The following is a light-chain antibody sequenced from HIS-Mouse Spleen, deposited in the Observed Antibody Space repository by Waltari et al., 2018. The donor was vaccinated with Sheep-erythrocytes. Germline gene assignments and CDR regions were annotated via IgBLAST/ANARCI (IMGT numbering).Light chain of an antibody. CDR2: DVS. V-gene: IGLV2-11*01. Sequence: QSALTQPRSVSGSPGQSVTISCTGTSSDVGGYNYVSWYQQHPGKAPKLMINDVSKRPSGVPDRFSGSKSGNTASLTISGLHAEDEADYYCCSYAGSYNHVFATGTKVTVL. J-gene: IGLJ1*01. CDR1: SSDVGGYNY. CDR3: CSYAGSYNHV.